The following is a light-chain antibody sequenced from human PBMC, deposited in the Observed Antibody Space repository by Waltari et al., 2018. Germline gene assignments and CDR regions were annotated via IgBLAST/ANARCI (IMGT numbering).Light chain of an antibody. Sequence: QSALTQPASVSGSPGQSITISCTGTSSDVGGYNYVSWYQHTPGKAPKFMIYEVNNRPSGVSNRFSGPKSDNTASLTISGLQAEDEADYYCSSYTSSSTYVFGTGTKVTVL. CDR3: SSYTSSSTYV. V-gene: IGLV2-14*01. CDR2: EVN. J-gene: IGLJ1*01. CDR1: SSDVGGYNY.